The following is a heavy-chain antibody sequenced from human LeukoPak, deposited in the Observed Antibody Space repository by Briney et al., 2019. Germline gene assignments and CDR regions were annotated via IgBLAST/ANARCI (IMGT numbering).Heavy chain of an antibody. CDR1: GYRFANYW. CDR3: ARHVGSSDVDF. CDR2: IYPGDSDT. V-gene: IGHV5-51*01. J-gene: IGHJ4*02. D-gene: IGHD6-13*01. Sequence: PGESLKISCKGSGYRFANYWIGWVRQMPGKGLEWMGIIYPGDSDTRYSPSFQGQVTISADKSISTAYLQRCSLQDSDTAMYYCARHVGSSDVDFWGQGTLVTVSS.